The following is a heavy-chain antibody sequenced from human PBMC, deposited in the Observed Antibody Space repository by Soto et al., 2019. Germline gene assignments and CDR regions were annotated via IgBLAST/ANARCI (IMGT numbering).Heavy chain of an antibody. CDR3: ARVASYWYFDP. J-gene: IGHJ2*01. CDR1: GFQFSSYS. V-gene: IGHV3-48*01. Sequence: GGSLRLSCAASGFQFSSYSMNWVRQAPGKGLEWVSYISSSSSTVYYADSVKGRFTMSRDNAKKSLYLQMNSLRAEDTAVYYCARVASYWYFDPWGRGPLITSPQ. D-gene: IGHD5-12*01. CDR2: ISSSSSTV.